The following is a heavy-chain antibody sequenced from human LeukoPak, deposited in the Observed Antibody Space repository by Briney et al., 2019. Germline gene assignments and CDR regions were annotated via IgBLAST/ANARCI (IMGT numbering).Heavy chain of an antibody. CDR3: ARYFDWPWAFDI. J-gene: IGHJ3*02. CDR2: IYYSGST. V-gene: IGHV4-61*01. CDR1: GGSDSRETDY. Sequence: PSETLSLTCIVSGGSDSRETDYWTSRRQPPTKGLEWIGYIYYSGSTNCNPSLRSRATISVDTSKNQFSLRLSSVTAADTALYYCARYFDWPWAFDIWGQGTMVTVSS. D-gene: IGHD3-9*01.